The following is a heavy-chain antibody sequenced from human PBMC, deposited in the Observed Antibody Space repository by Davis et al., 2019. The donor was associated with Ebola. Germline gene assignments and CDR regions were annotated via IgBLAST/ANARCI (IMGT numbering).Heavy chain of an antibody. CDR3: AKDFHDYGDSTHTLDY. CDR1: GFTFSIYG. V-gene: IGHV3-33*06. J-gene: IGHJ4*02. CDR2: IWYEGNNQ. Sequence: PGGSLRLSCEASGFTFSIYGMHWVRQAPGRGLEWVAVIWYEGNNQFYAESVKGRFTISRDNSKNMLYLQMNSLKVEDTALYYCAKDFHDYGDSTHTLDYWGQGTLVTVSS. D-gene: IGHD4-17*01.